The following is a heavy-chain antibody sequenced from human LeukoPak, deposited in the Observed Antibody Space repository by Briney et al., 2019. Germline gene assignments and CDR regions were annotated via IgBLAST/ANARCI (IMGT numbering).Heavy chain of an antibody. D-gene: IGHD5-18*01. J-gene: IGHJ4*02. Sequence: SETLSLTCTVSGGSISSYYWSWIRQPPGKGLEWIGYIYYSGSTNYNPSLKSRVTISVDTSKNQFSLKLSSVTAADTAVYYCASTGPFDTAMATYFDYWGQGTLVTVSS. CDR1: GGSISSYY. CDR2: IYYSGST. CDR3: ASTGPFDTAMATYFDY. V-gene: IGHV4-59*01.